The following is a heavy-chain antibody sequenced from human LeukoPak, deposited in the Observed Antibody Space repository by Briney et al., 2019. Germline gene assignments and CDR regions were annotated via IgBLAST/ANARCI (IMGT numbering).Heavy chain of an antibody. D-gene: IGHD3-10*01. V-gene: IGHV4-59*12. J-gene: IGHJ4*02. CDR3: AREDYGSGSPPILDY. CDR2: IFSSGST. CDR1: GGSISNYY. Sequence: PSETLSLTCTVSGGSISNYYWSWIRQPPGKRLEWIGYIFSSGSTNYNPSLKSRVTMSLDTSKNQFSLKLSSVTAADTAVYYCAREDYGSGSPPILDYWGQGTLVTVSS.